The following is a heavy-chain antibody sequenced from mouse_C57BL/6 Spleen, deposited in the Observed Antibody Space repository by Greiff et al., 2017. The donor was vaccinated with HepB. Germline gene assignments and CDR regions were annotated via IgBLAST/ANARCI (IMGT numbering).Heavy chain of an antibody. CDR1: GYTFTDYE. Sequence: VQLQESGAELVRPGASVTLSCKASGYTFTDYEMHWVKQTPVHGLEWIGAIDPETGGTAYNQKFKGKAILTADKSSSTAYMELRSLTSEDSAVYYCTSYYNLDYWGQGTTLTVSS. V-gene: IGHV1-15*01. J-gene: IGHJ2*01. CDR2: IDPETGGT. CDR3: TSYYNLDY. D-gene: IGHD2-12*01.